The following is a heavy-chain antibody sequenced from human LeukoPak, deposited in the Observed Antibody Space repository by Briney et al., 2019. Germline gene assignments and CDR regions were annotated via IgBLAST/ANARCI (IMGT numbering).Heavy chain of an antibody. CDR3: ARAYSSVTSFDY. CDR2: IYYSGST. Sequence: SESLSLTCTVSGGSISSYYWSWIRQPPGKGLEWSGYIYYSGSTNYHPSLKSRVTISVDTSKNQFSLKLSPVTAADTAVYYCARAYSSVTSFDYWDQGTLVTVSS. CDR1: GGSISSYY. J-gene: IGHJ4*02. D-gene: IGHD6-25*01. V-gene: IGHV4-59*01.